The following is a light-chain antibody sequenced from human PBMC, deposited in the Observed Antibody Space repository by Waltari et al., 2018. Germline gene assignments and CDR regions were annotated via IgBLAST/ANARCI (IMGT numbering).Light chain of an antibody. CDR1: QSLLHSNGYNY. CDR2: LGS. CDR3: MQALQTPIT. Sequence: DIVMTQSPLSLPVPPGEPASISCRSSQSLLHSNGYNYLDWYLQKPGQSPQLLIYLGSNRASGVPDRFSGSGSGTDVTLKISRVEAEDVGVYYCMQALQTPITFGQGTRLEIK. V-gene: IGKV2-28*01. J-gene: IGKJ5*01.